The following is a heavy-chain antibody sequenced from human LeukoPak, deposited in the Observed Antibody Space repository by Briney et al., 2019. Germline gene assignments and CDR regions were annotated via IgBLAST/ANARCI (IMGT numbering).Heavy chain of an antibody. CDR3: SRGTIFGVVVMYYSGMDV. V-gene: IGHV3-49*04. D-gene: IGHD3-3*01. CDR2: IRSNGYGGTT. Sequence: GRSLRLSCAASGFTLGDYALSWVRQAPGKRLEWVGLIRSNGYGGTTEYAASVKGRFTISRDDSKSIAYLQMNSLKTEDTAVYYCSRGTIFGVVVMYYSGMDVWGQGTTVTVSS. CDR1: GFTLGDYA. J-gene: IGHJ6*02.